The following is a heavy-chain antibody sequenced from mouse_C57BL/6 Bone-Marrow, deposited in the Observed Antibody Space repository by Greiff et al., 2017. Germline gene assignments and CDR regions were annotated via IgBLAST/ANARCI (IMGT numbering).Heavy chain of an antibody. D-gene: IGHD4-1*02. Sequence: VQLQQPGAELVKPGDSVKLSCKASGYTFTSYWMHWVKQRPGQGLEWMGMIHPNGGSTNYNEKFKSQATLTVDKSSSTAYMQLSSLTTEDSAVYYCAINWDDAMDYWGQGTSVTVSS. CDR3: AINWDDAMDY. CDR2: IHPNGGST. CDR1: GYTFTSYW. V-gene: IGHV1-64*01. J-gene: IGHJ4*01.